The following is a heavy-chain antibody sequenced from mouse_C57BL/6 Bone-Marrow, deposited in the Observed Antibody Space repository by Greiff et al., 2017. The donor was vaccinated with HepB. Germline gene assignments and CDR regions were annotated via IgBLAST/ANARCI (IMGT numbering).Heavy chain of an antibody. V-gene: IGHV1-55*01. Sequence: VQLQQSGAELVKPGASVKMSCKASGYTFTSYWITWVKQRPGQGLEWIGDIYPGSGSTNYNEKFKSKATLTVDTSSSTAYMQLSSLTSEDSAVYYCARWWLRRGYFDVWGTGTTVTVSS. J-gene: IGHJ1*03. CDR1: GYTFTSYW. CDR3: ARWWLRRGYFDV. CDR2: IYPGSGST. D-gene: IGHD2-2*01.